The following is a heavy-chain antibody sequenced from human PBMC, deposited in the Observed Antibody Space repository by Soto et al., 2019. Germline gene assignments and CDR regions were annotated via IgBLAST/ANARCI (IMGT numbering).Heavy chain of an antibody. Sequence: EVQLLQSGGGLVQPGGSLRLSCAASGFTFSSYSMTWVRQAPGKGLEWVSSITGGGGRRYYADSVKRRITISRDNSKNNLDLQMNVLRVADTALYFCASVHIGSSWFSDLIDWGQGARVTVS. V-gene: IGHV3-23*01. D-gene: IGHD6-13*01. CDR3: ASVHIGSSWFSDLID. CDR1: GFTFSSYS. CDR2: ITGGGGRR. J-gene: IGHJ4*02.